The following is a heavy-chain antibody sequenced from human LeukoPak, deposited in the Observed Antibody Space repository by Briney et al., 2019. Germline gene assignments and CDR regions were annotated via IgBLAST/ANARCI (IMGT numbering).Heavy chain of an antibody. V-gene: IGHV3-9*01. CDR2: ISWNSGSI. CDR3: AKGASIAVAGTLDY. Sequence: GGSLRLSCAVSGFTFDDYAMHWVRQAPGKGLEWVPGISWNSGSIDYADSVKGRFTISRDNAKNSLYLQMNSLRAEDTALYYCAKGASIAVAGTLDYWGQGTLVTVSS. CDR1: GFTFDDYA. D-gene: IGHD6-19*01. J-gene: IGHJ4*02.